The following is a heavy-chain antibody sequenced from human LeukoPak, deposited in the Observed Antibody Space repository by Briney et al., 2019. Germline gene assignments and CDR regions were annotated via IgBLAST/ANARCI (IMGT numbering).Heavy chain of an antibody. Sequence: SETLSLTCTVSGGSISSYYWSWLRQAPGKGLEWIGYIYYSGSTNYNPSLKSRVTISVDTSKNQFSLKLSSVTAADTAVYYCARGQIAVADTVDYGMDVWGKGTTVTVSS. CDR2: IYYSGST. CDR1: GGSISSYY. J-gene: IGHJ6*04. D-gene: IGHD6-19*01. V-gene: IGHV4-59*01. CDR3: ARGQIAVADTVDYGMDV.